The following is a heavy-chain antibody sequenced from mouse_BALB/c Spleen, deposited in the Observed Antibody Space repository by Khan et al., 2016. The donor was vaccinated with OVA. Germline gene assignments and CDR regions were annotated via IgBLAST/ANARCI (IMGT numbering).Heavy chain of an antibody. CDR3: ARGAFGY. CDR2: IDPFNGGT. J-gene: IGHJ3*01. Sequence: MQLEESGPELMKPGASVNISCKASGYSFTSYYIHWVRQSHGKSLEWIGYIDPFNGGTDYNQKFKGKATLPVDKSSSTAYMHRSSLTSEDSAVYYCARGAFGYWGQGTLVTVSA. V-gene: IGHV1S135*01. CDR1: GYSFTSYY.